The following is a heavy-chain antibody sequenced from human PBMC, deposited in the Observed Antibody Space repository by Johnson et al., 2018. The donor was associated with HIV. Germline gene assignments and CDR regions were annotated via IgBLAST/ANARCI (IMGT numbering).Heavy chain of an antibody. D-gene: IGHD3-3*01. J-gene: IGHJ3*02. CDR2: LSYAGTNE. CDR1: GFSFNSYA. CDR3: ARQPDNFWSSDAFDI. Sequence: QVQLVESGGGVVQPGRSLRLSCAASGFSFNSYAMHWVRQAPGKGLEWVAVLSYAGTNEYYADSVKGRFTISRDNSKNTLYLQMNSLRVEDTAIYYCARQPDNFWSSDAFDIWGQGTMVTVSS. V-gene: IGHV3-30*04.